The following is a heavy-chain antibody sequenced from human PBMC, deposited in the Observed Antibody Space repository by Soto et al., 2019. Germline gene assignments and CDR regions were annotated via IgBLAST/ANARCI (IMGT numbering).Heavy chain of an antibody. D-gene: IGHD3-9*01. V-gene: IGHV4-59*01. CDR3: ASGISNYVIFPPRVFYYYYYMDV. CDR2: IYYSGST. J-gene: IGHJ6*03. Sequence: TLSLTCTVSGGSISSYYWSWIRQPPGKGLEWIGYIYYSGSTNYNPSLKSRVTISVDTSKNQFSLKLSSVTAADTAVYYCASGISNYVIFPPRVFYYYYYMDVWGKGTTGTVSS. CDR1: GGSISSYY.